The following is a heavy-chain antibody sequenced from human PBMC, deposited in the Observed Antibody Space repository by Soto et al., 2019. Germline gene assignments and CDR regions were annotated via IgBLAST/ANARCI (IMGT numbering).Heavy chain of an antibody. CDR3: ARTIAAAGYAFDI. CDR1: GYSFTIYW. J-gene: IGHJ3*02. CDR2: IYPGDSDT. Sequence: PGESLKISCKGSGYSFTIYWIGWVRQMPGKGLEWMGIIYPGDSDTRYSPSFQGQVTISADKSISTAYLQWSSLKASDTAMYYCARTIAAAGYAFDIWGQGTMVTVSS. V-gene: IGHV5-51*01. D-gene: IGHD6-13*01.